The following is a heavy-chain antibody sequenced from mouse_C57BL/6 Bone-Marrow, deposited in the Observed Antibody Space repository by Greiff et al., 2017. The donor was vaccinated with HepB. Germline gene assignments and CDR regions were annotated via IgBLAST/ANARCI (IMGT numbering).Heavy chain of an antibody. CDR3: ARELGRGY. CDR1: GYTFTSYG. Sequence: VQLVESGAELARPGASVKLSCKASGYTFTSYGISWVKQRTGQGLEWIGEIYPRSGNTYYNEKFKGKATLTADKSSSTAYMELRSLTSEDSAVYFCARELGRGYWGQGTTLTVSS. CDR2: IYPRSGNT. V-gene: IGHV1-81*01. D-gene: IGHD4-1*01. J-gene: IGHJ2*01.